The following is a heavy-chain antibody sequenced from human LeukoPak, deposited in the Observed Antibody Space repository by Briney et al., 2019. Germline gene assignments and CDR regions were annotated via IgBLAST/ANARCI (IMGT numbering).Heavy chain of an antibody. CDR1: GGPINSHY. V-gene: IGHV4-59*11. CDR3: AREQAAAAYGNNFDY. CDR2: IYHSGST. D-gene: IGHD6-13*01. Sequence: AETLSLTCTASGGPINSHYGSWIRQPPGKGLEWIGHIYHSGSTNYNPSLKGRVTISVDTSKNQFSLKLSSVTAADTAVYYCAREQAAAAYGNNFDYWGQGTLVTVSS. J-gene: IGHJ4*02.